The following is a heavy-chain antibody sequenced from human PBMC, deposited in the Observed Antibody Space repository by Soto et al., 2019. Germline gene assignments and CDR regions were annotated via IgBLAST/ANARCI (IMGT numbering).Heavy chain of an antibody. V-gene: IGHV1-46*01. CDR3: ARSQEVVVVPAAPIDY. CDR1: GYTFSNYY. J-gene: IGHJ4*02. Sequence: ASVKVSCKTSGYTFSNYYINWARQAPGQGLEWMGRINPSGGGTTYAQKFQGRVTMTRVTSTSTVYMDLSSLRSEDTAVYYCARSQEVVVVPAAPIDYWGQGTLVTVSS. CDR2: INPSGGGT. D-gene: IGHD2-2*01.